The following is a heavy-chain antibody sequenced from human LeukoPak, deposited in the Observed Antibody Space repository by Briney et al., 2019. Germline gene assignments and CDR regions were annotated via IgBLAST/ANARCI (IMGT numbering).Heavy chain of an antibody. J-gene: IGHJ3*02. D-gene: IGHD1-26*01. CDR1: GYSISSTYY. V-gene: IGHV4-38-2*02. CDR3: AKGGKGASAAFDI. CDR2: IYHSGST. Sequence: KASETLSLTCTVSGYSISSTYYWGWIRQPPGKGLEWIGSIYHSGSTYCNPSLKSRVTISVDTSKNQFSLQLNSVTPEDTAVYYCAKGGKGASAAFDIWGQGTMVTVSS.